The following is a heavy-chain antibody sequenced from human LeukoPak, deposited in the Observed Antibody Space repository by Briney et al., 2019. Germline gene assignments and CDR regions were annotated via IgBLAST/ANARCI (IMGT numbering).Heavy chain of an antibody. Sequence: GGSLRLSCAASGFTFDDYAMHWVRQAPGKGLEWVSGISWNSGNIAYADSVKGRFTISRDNAKNSLYLQMNSLRAEDTALYYCAKYAAYGVHGSFDYWGQGTLVTVSS. CDR1: GFTFDDYA. CDR3: AKYAAYGVHGSFDY. D-gene: IGHD4-17*01. J-gene: IGHJ4*02. V-gene: IGHV3-9*01. CDR2: ISWNSGNI.